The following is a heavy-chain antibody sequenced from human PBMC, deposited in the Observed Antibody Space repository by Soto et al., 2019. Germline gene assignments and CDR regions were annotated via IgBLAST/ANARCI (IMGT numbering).Heavy chain of an antibody. V-gene: IGHV4-31*03. CDR3: ARDSGNRWYDNFYAFDI. J-gene: IGHJ3*02. CDR2: IYYSGST. D-gene: IGHD3-10*01. CDR1: GGSISSGGYY. Sequence: QVQLQESGPGLVKPSQTLSLTCTVSGGSISSGGYYWSWIRQHPGKGLEWIGYIYYSGSTYYNPSIKSRVTISVDASKNQFSLKLSSVTAADTAVYYCARDSGNRWYDNFYAFDIWGQGTMVTVSS.